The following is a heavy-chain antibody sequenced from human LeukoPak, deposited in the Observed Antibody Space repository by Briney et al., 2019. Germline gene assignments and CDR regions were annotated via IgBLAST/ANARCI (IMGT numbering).Heavy chain of an antibody. J-gene: IGHJ4*02. V-gene: IGHV3-30-3*01. CDR3: AKDRITIFGVIIIPPDY. D-gene: IGHD3-3*01. Sequence: GGSLRLSCAASGFTFSSYAMHWVRQAPGKGLEWVAVISYDGSNKYYADSVKGRFTISRDNSKNTLYLQMNSLRAEDTAVYYCAKDRITIFGVIIIPPDYWGQGTLVTVSS. CDR1: GFTFSSYA. CDR2: ISYDGSNK.